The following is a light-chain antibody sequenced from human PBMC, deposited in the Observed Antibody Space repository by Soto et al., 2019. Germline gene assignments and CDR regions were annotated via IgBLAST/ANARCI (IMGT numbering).Light chain of an antibody. J-gene: IGKJ1*01. CDR3: QQYNTYWK. CDR2: EAS. Sequence: DIQILQTPSTLSASVGDRVTITCRASRSIYKWLAWYQHKPGKDTNLLIYEASNLENGVQSRFSGSGSETEFTLTISSLQPDDVATYYRQQYNTYWKFGQGINVDIK. V-gene: IGKV1-5*01. CDR1: RSIYKW.